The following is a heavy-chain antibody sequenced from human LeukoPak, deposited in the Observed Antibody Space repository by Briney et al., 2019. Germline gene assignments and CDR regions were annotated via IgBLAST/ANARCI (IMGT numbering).Heavy chain of an antibody. J-gene: IGHJ4*02. CDR3: ARGVKRDSSSWYYGYYFDY. V-gene: IGHV3-7*01. Sequence: GGSLRLSCAASGFTFSSYWMSWVRQAPGKGLEWVANIKQDGSEKYYVDSVKGRFTISRDNAKNSLYPQMNSLRAEDTAVYYCARGVKRDSSSWYYGYYFDYWGQGTLVTVSS. CDR1: GFTFSSYW. CDR2: IKQDGSEK. D-gene: IGHD6-13*01.